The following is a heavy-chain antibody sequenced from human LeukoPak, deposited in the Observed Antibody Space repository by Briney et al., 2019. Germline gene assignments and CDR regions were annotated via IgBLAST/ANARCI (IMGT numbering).Heavy chain of an antibody. CDR1: GSSISSSSYY. Sequence: SETLSLTCTVSGSSISSSSYYWGWIRQPPGKGLEWIGSIYYSGSTYYNPSLKSRVTISVDTSKNQFSLKLSSVTAADTAVYYCSRSSDIVVVVAENWFDPWGQGTLVTVSS. J-gene: IGHJ5*02. CDR2: IYYSGST. V-gene: IGHV4-39*01. CDR3: SRSSDIVVVVAENWFDP. D-gene: IGHD2-15*01.